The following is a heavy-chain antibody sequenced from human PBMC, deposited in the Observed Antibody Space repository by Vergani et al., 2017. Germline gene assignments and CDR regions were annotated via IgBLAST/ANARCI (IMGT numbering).Heavy chain of an antibody. CDR2: IYPGDSDT. D-gene: IGHD3-22*01. CDR3: ARLESDSSCYYYVFY. V-gene: IGHV5-51*01. J-gene: IGHJ4*02. Sequence: EVQLVQSGAEVKKPGESLKISCQGSGYSFTSYWIAWVRQMPGKGLEWMGIIYPGDSDTRYSPSFQGQVTISADKSISTAYLQWSSLKASDTAMYYCARLESDSSCYYYVFYWGQGTLVTVSS. CDR1: GYSFTSYW.